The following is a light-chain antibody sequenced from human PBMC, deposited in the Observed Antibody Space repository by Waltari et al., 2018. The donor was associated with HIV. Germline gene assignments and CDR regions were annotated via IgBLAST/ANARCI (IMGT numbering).Light chain of an antibody. J-gene: IGLJ1*01. Sequence: QSALTQPAPVSGSPGQSLTIPCTGTSSSVGRYNYVSWYQQHPGKAPKPMIYEVSNRPSGVSNRFSGSKSGNTASLTISGLQAEDEADYYCSSYTSSSTLYVFGTGTKVTVL. V-gene: IGLV2-14*01. CDR2: EVS. CDR1: SSSVGRYNY. CDR3: SSYTSSSTLYV.